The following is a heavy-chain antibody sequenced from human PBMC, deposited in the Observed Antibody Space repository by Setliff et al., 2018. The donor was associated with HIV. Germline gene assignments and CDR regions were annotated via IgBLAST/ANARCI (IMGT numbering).Heavy chain of an antibody. V-gene: IGHV4-34*01. CDR2: ITDDGTA. CDR1: GGSLTNYY. D-gene: IGHD2-8*01. Sequence: SETLSLTCAVYGGSLTNYYWSWIRQSPGKGLEWIGEITDDGTATYTSSLKSRVTISLDTSKKQLSPRLTSVTAADTAIYYCARGRSCESDWCWLYYNYYYGMDVWAQGTAVTVSS. J-gene: IGHJ6*02. CDR3: ARGRSCESDWCWLYYNYYYGMDV.